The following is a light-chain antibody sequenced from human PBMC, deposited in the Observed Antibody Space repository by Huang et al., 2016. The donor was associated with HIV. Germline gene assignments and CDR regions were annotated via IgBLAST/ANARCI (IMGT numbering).Light chain of an antibody. J-gene: IGKJ1*01. V-gene: IGKV3-15*01. Sequence: EIVMTQSPATLSVSPGERATLYCRASQSVNSNLAWDQQQPGQAPRLLSYDASTRATAIPARFSGSGSGTEFTLTISSLQSEDFALYYCQQYHHWPRTFGQGTKVEIK. CDR3: QQYHHWPRT. CDR2: DAS. CDR1: QSVNSN.